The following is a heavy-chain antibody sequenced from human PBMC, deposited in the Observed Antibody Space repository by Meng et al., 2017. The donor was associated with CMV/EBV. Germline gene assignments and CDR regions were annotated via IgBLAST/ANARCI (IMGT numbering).Heavy chain of an antibody. CDR1: GGSFSGYY. D-gene: IGHD1-26*01. J-gene: IGHJ4*02. Sequence: VQVQQWGAGLLKPSETLSLTCAVYGGSFSGYYWSWIRQPPGKGLEWIGEINHSGSTNYNPSLKSRVTISVDTSKNQFSLKLSSVTAADTAVYYCARVWDSGRDYWGQGTLVTVSS. CDR2: INHSGST. CDR3: ARVWDSGRDY. V-gene: IGHV4-34*01.